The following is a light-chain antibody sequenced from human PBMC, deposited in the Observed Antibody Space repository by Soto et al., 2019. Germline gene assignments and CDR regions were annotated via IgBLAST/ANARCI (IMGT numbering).Light chain of an antibody. J-gene: IGKJ4*01. Sequence: EIVMTQSPATLSVSPGERVTLSCRAGQSVSSNLAWYQQKPGQPPRLLIYDISTRATGIPTRFSGSGSGTEFTLTISSLQSEDFAVYYCQQYNSWPLTFGGGTKVDIK. CDR2: DIS. CDR1: QSVSSN. CDR3: QQYNSWPLT. V-gene: IGKV3D-15*01.